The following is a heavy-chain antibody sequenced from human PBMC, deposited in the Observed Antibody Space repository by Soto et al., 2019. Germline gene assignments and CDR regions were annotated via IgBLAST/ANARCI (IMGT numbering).Heavy chain of an antibody. CDR1: GGPLRSSSW. D-gene: IGHD6-6*01. CDR3: ASLIAANSN. Sequence: QVPLQEAGPGPVKPSGTPSPTCAVSGGPLRSSSWWSWVRQSPGKGLEWIGGMYYSGSTNYNPSLKSRVTISVDKSKNQFSLNLSSVTAADTAVYYCASLIAANSNWGQGTLVTVSS. V-gene: IGHV4-4*02. J-gene: IGHJ4*02. CDR2: MYYSGST.